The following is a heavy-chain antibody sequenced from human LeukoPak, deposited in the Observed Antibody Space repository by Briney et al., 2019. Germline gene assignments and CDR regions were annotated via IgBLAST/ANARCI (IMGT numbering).Heavy chain of an antibody. CDR1: GGSITSSSYY. CDR2: FYSSGST. J-gene: IGHJ4*02. CDR3: ASARGGGWYVEYYFDY. V-gene: IGHV4-39*06. Sequence: PSETPSLTCSVSGGSITSSSYYWGWIRQPPGKGLEWIGSFYSSGSTYYNPSLKSRVTISVDTSKNQFPLKLSSVTAADTAVYYCASARGGGWYVEYYFDYWGQGTLVTVSS. D-gene: IGHD6-19*01.